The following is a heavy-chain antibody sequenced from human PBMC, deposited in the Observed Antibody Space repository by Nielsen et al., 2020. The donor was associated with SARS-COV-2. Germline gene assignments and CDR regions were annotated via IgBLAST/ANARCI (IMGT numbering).Heavy chain of an antibody. Sequence: ASVKVSCKASGYTFTGYYMHWVRQAPGQGLEWMGWINPNSGGTNYAQKFRGRVTMTSSTSISTAYMELSSLRSDDTAIYYCARGGDKYGHDGTNHWGPGTLVTVSS. CDR3: ARGGDKYGHDGTNH. D-gene: IGHD4-17*01. CDR2: INPNSGGT. J-gene: IGHJ5*02. V-gene: IGHV1-2*02. CDR1: GYTFTGYY.